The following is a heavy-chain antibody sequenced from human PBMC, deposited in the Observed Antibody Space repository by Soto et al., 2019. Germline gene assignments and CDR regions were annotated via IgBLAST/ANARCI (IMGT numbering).Heavy chain of an antibody. CDR1: GYTFTNYG. J-gene: IGHJ3*02. V-gene: IGHV1-18*01. Sequence: QVQLVQSGGEVKKPGASVKVSCKASGYTFTNYGITWVRQAPGQGLEWVGWISVHNGNTNYAERVQGRVSITTDPATSTAYMALRSLRSADTAVYYCTRAGTRNAFDIWGQGTMVTVSS. CDR2: ISVHNGNT. CDR3: TRAGTRNAFDI. D-gene: IGHD1-26*01.